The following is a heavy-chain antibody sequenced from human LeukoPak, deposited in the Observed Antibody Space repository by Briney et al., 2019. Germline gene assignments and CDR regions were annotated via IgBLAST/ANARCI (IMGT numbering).Heavy chain of an antibody. CDR2: IYYSGST. J-gene: IGHJ4*02. D-gene: IGHD3-10*01. CDR3: ARRSERLGELLRFDY. V-gene: IGHV4-59*08. Sequence: PSETLSLTCTVSGGSISSYHWSWIRQPPGKGLEWIGYIYYSGSTKYNPSLKSRVTISVDTSKNQFSLKLSSVTAADTAVYYCARRSERLGELLRFDYWGQGTLVTVSS. CDR1: GGSISSYH.